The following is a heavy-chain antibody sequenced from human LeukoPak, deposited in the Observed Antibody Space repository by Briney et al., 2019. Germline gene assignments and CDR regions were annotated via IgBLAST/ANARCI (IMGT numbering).Heavy chain of an antibody. CDR3: ATDEGG. CDR1: GYTFTGYY. D-gene: IGHD3-16*01. V-gene: IGHV1-2*02. Sequence: GASVKVSCKASGYTFTGYYMHWVRQAPGQGLEWMGFIDPNNGGTNYAQKFQGRVTLARDTSISTAYMELSSLRSDDTAVYHCATDEGGWSQGTLVTVSS. CDR2: IDPNNGGT. J-gene: IGHJ1*01.